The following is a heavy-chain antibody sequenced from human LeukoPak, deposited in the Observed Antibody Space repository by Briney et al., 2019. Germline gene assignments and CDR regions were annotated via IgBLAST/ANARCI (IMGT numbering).Heavy chain of an antibody. J-gene: IGHJ2*01. CDR3: ARDSRPAHYYDSSGQDWYFDL. CDR1: GGSISSYY. D-gene: IGHD3-22*01. V-gene: IGHV4-59*01. CDR2: IYYSGTT. Sequence: PSETLSLTCTVSGGSISSYYWSWIRQPPGKGLEWIGYIYYSGTTNYNPSLKSRVTISVVTSKNQFSLKLSSVPAADTAVYYCARDSRPAHYYDSSGQDWYFDLWGRGTLVTVSS.